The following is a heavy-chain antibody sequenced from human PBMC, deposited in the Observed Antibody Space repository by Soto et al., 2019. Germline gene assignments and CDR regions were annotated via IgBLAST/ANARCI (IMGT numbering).Heavy chain of an antibody. CDR1: GFTFSSYS. CDR3: AGGVGYAFDI. V-gene: IGHV3-48*02. J-gene: IGHJ3*02. CDR2: ISSSSTI. D-gene: IGHD1-26*01. Sequence: EVQLVESGGGLVQPGGSLRLSCAASGFTFSSYSMNWVRQAPGKGLEWVSYISSSSTIYYADSVKGRFTISRDNAKNSLYLQMNSLRDEDTAVYYCAGGVGYAFDIWGQGTMVTVSS.